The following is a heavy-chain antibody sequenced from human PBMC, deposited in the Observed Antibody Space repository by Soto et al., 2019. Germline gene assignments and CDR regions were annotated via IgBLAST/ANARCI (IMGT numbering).Heavy chain of an antibody. Sequence: SETLSLACTVSGGSISSSSYYWGWIRQPPGKGLEWIGSIYYSGSTYYNPSLKSRVTISVDTSKNQFSLKLSSVTAADTAVYYCDGRSGYYWGDHFQHWGRCTLVAVSS. D-gene: IGHD3-22*01. V-gene: IGHV4-39*01. CDR1: GGSISSSSYY. J-gene: IGHJ1*01. CDR2: IYYSGST. CDR3: DGRSGYYWGDHFQH.